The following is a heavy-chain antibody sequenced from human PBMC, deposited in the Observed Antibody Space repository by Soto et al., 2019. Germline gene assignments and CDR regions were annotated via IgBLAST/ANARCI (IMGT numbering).Heavy chain of an antibody. V-gene: IGHV4-39*01. J-gene: IGHJ6*02. D-gene: IGHD2-2*01. CDR2: IYYSGST. Sequence: SETLSLTCTVSGGSISSSSYYWGWIRQPPGKGLEWVGSIYYSGSTYYNPSLKSRVTISVDTSKNQFSLKLSSVTAADTAVYYCARIERKLGYCSSTSCRYYYYGMDVWGQGTTVTVSS. CDR1: GGSISSSSYY. CDR3: ARIERKLGYCSSTSCRYYYYGMDV.